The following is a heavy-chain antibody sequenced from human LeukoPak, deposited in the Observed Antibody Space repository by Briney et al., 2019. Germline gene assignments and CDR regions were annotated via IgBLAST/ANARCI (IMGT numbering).Heavy chain of an antibody. Sequence: SETLSLTCTVSGGSISSYYWSWIRQPPGKGLEWIGYIYYSGSTNYNPSLKSRVTISVDTSKNQFSLKLSSVTAADTAVYYCARGATNYYYYGMDGWGQGTTVTVSS. CDR1: GGSISSYY. CDR3: ARGATNYYYYGMDG. J-gene: IGHJ6*02. CDR2: IYYSGST. D-gene: IGHD4-11*01. V-gene: IGHV4-59*08.